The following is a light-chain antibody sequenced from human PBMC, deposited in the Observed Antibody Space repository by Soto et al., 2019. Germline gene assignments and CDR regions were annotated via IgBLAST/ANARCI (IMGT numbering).Light chain of an antibody. CDR1: QSVSSN. Sequence: EIVMTQSPATLSVSPRERATLSSRASQSVSSNLAWYQQKPGQAPRLLIYGASTRATGIPARFSGSGSGTEFTLTISSLQSEDFAVYYCQQYNNFPWTFGQGTKVEIK. J-gene: IGKJ1*01. CDR3: QQYNNFPWT. V-gene: IGKV3-15*01. CDR2: GAS.